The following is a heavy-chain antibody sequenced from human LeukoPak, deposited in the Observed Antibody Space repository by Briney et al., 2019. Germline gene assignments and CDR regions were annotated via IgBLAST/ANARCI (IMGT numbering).Heavy chain of an antibody. V-gene: IGHV1-2*02. J-gene: IGHJ6*02. CDR1: GDTFTGYY. Sequence: AAVKVSCKASGDTFTGYYIHWVRQAPGQGLEWMGWINANSGGTSYAQKFQGRVTMTTDTSTSTAYMELRSLRSDDTAVYYCARGTYYDILTGYVPNGMDVWGQGTTVTVSS. CDR3: ARGTYYDILTGYVPNGMDV. CDR2: INANSGGT. D-gene: IGHD3-9*01.